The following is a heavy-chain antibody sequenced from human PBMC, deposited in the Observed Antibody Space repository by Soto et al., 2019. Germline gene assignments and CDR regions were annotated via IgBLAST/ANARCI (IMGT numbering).Heavy chain of an antibody. CDR2: ILYDGSNK. Sequence: QVQLVESGGGVVQPGRSLRLSCAASGFTFSSYGMHWFRQAPGKGLEWVAVILYDGSNKYYADSVKGRFTISRDNSKNTLYLQMDSLRPEDTAVYYCAKDVFDAYWGQGTLVTVSS. D-gene: IGHD2-8*01. J-gene: IGHJ4*02. CDR3: AKDVFDAY. V-gene: IGHV3-30*18. CDR1: GFTFSSYG.